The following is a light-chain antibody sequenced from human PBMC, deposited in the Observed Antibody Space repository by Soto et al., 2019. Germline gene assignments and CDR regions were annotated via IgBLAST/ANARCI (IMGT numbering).Light chain of an antibody. V-gene: IGKV3-20*01. CDR1: QSVGDTF. CDR2: GVS. CDR3: GQFVSSPPRT. J-gene: IGKJ1*01. Sequence: EIVLTQSPGTLSLSPGEKATLSCRASQSVGDTFLSWYQQKPGLAPRLLIYGVSNRATGIPDRFSGSGSGTALILTISRLEPEDFALYYCGQFVSSPPRTFGQGTKVEIK.